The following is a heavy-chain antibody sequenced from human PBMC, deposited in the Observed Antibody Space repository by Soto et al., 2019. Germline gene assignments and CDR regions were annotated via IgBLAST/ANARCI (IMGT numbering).Heavy chain of an antibody. CDR3: AKTSSYYGMDV. D-gene: IGHD2-2*01. V-gene: IGHV3-30*18. Sequence: GGSLRLSCAASGFTFSSYGMHWVRQAPGKGLEWVAVISYDGSNKYYADSVKGRFTISRDNSKNTLYLQMNSLRAEDTAVYYCAKTSSYYGMDVWGQGTTVTVSS. CDR2: ISYDGSNK. CDR1: GFTFSSYG. J-gene: IGHJ6*02.